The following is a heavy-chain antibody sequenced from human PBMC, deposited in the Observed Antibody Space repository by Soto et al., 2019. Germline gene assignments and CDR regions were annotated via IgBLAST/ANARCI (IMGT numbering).Heavy chain of an antibody. V-gene: IGHV4-59*01. J-gene: IGHJ5*02. CDR1: GGSISSYY. CDR2: IYYSGST. D-gene: IGHD2-15*01. Sequence: SETLSLTCTVSGGSISSYYWSWIRQPPGKGLEWIGYIYYSGSTNYNPSLKSRVTISVDTSKNQFSLKLSSVTAADTAVYYCARDQGYCRGGSCYSWFDPWGQGTLVTVSS. CDR3: ARDQGYCRGGSCYSWFDP.